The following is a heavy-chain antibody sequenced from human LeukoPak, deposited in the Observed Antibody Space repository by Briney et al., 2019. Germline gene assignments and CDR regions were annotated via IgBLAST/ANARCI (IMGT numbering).Heavy chain of an antibody. CDR2: ISAYNGNT. CDR3: ARDRDDSSGYYVNWFDP. J-gene: IGHJ5*02. Sequence: GASVKVSFKASGYTFTIYGISWVRQAPGQGVEWMGWISAYNGNTNYAQKLQGRVTMTTDTSTSTAYMELRSLRSDDTAVYYCARDRDDSSGYYVNWFDPWGQGTLVTVSS. CDR1: GYTFTIYG. V-gene: IGHV1-18*01. D-gene: IGHD3-22*01.